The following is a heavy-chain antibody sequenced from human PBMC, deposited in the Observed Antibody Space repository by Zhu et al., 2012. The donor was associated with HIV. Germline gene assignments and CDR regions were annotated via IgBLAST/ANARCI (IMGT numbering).Heavy chain of an antibody. J-gene: IGHJ4*02. V-gene: IGHV4-59*11. CDR1: GGSMSSHY. CDR2: VYSSGST. CDR3: ARSVKGQLVFDS. Sequence: QVQLQESGPQLVKPSETLSLTCTVSGGSMSSHYWNWVRQPPGKGLQWIGYVYSSGSTKYNFSLKSRVAISLDMSKNQFSLNLSSVTTADTAVYYCARSVKGQLVFDSWGQGALATVSS. D-gene: IGHD1-1*01.